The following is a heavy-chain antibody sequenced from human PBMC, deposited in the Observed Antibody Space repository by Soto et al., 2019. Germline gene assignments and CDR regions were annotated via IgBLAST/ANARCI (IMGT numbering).Heavy chain of an antibody. CDR3: ARSPVVVVAGSHWFDP. J-gene: IGHJ5*02. Sequence: GESLKISCKGSGYSFTSYWISWVRQMPGKGLEWMGRIDPSDSYTNYSPSFQGHVTISADKSTSTAYMELSSLRSEDTAVYYCARSPVVVVAGSHWFDPWGQGTLVTVSS. CDR1: GYSFTSYW. V-gene: IGHV5-10-1*01. D-gene: IGHD2-15*01. CDR2: IDPSDSYT.